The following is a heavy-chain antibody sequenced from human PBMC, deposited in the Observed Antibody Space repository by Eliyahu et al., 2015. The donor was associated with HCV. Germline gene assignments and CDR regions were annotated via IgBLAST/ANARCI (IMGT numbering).Heavy chain of an antibody. CDR1: GYXFTSYY. CDR3: ARGSHDYYDSSGPFDAFDI. CDR2: INPSGGST. D-gene: IGHD3-22*01. V-gene: IGHV1-46*01. J-gene: IGHJ3*02. Sequence: QVQLVQSGAEVKKPGASVKVSCKASGYXFTSYYMHWVRQAPGQGLEWMGIINPSGGSTSYAQKFQGRVTMTRDTSTSTVYMELSSLRSEDTAVYYCARGSHDYYDSSGPFDAFDIWGQGTMVTVSS.